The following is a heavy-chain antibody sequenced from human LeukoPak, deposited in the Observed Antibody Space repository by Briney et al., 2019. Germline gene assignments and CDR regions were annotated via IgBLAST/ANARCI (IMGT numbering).Heavy chain of an antibody. Sequence: ASVTVSCKASGYTFTGYCIHWVRQAPGQGLEWMGWINPNSGGTNNDKKFQGRVTMTRAKSISTDYMALRRLSSAAAAGAYCDGEGLISWLRYCEWSNTYYYYYYMDVWGKGTTVTVSS. D-gene: IGHD3-9*01. CDR2: INPNSGGT. CDR1: GYTFTGYC. J-gene: IGHJ6*03. CDR3: DGEGLISWLRYCEWSNTYYYYYYMDV. V-gene: IGHV1-2*02.